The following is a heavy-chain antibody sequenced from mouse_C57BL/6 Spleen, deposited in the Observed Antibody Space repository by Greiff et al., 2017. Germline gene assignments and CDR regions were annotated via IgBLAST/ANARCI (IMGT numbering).Heavy chain of an antibody. J-gene: IGHJ4*01. CDR3: ARDGGDPYAMDY. V-gene: IGHV5-16*01. D-gene: IGHD3-3*01. CDR2: INYDGSST. Sequence: EVMLVESEGGLVQPGSSMKLSCTASGFTFSDYYMAWVRQVPEKGLEWVANINYDGSSTYYLDSLKSRFIISRDNAKNILYLQMSSLKSEDTATYYCARDGGDPYAMDYWGQGTSVTVSS. CDR1: GFTFSDYY.